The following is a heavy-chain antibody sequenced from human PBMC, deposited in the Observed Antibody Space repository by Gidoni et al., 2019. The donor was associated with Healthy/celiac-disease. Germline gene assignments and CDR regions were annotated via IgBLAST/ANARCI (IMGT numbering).Heavy chain of an antibody. D-gene: IGHD3-10*01. CDR1: GYSSTSYW. Sequence: EVQLVQSGAEVKKPGEPLKIFCKGSGYSSTSYWNGWVSQMPGKGLECTGIIYPGDSDTRYSPSFQGQVTISADKSISTAYLQWSSLKASDTAMYYCARLAMVRGGAPYGMDVWGQGTTVTVSS. CDR3: ARLAMVRGGAPYGMDV. CDR2: IYPGDSDT. V-gene: IGHV5-51*01. J-gene: IGHJ6*02.